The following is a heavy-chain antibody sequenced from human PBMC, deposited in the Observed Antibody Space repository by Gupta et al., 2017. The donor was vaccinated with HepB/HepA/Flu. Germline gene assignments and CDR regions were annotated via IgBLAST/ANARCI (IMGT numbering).Heavy chain of an antibody. Sequence: EVQLVESGGGLVQPGGSLRLSCAASGFTFRSYWMHWVRQAPGKGLVWVSRINSDGSSTSYADSVKGRFTISRDNAKNTLYLQMNSLRAEDTAVYYCARQGDFWNAFDIWGQGTMVTVSS. D-gene: IGHD3/OR15-3a*01. J-gene: IGHJ3*02. CDR1: GFTFRSYW. CDR3: ARQGDFWNAFDI. CDR2: INSDGSST. V-gene: IGHV3-74*01.